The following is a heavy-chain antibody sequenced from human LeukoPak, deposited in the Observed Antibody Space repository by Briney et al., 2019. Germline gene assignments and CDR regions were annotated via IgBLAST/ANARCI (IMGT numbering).Heavy chain of an antibody. CDR2: INPSGGST. CDR1: GYTFTSYY. Sequence: ASVKVSCKASGYTFTSYYMHWVRQAPGQGLEWMGIINPSGGSTSCAQKFQGRVTMTRDTSTSTVYMELSSLRSEDTAVYYCARTTWAGIEYSSSHYYYYYMDVWGKGTTVTVSS. CDR3: ARTTWAGIEYSSSHYYYYYMDV. D-gene: IGHD6-6*01. V-gene: IGHV1-46*01. J-gene: IGHJ6*03.